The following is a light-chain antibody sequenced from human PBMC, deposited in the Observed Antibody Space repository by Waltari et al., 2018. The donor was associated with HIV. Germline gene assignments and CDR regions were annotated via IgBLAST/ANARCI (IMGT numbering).Light chain of an antibody. J-gene: IGLJ2*01. CDR1: SSDVGSNNL. CDR3: CSYANSSDV. CDR2: DVS. Sequence: QSALTQPASMSGSPGQSITISCTGTSSDVGSNNLVSWYQQHPGKAPKFITYDVSKRPSGVANLFSCSKSGNTASLTISWLQAKDEADYYCCSYANSSDVFGGGTKVTVL. V-gene: IGLV2-23*02.